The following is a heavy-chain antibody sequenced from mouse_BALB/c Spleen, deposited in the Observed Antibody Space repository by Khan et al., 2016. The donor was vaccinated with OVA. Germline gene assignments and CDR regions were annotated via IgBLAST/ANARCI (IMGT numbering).Heavy chain of an antibody. J-gene: IGHJ3*01. D-gene: IGHD2-1*01. Sequence: LQQPGSELVRPGASVKLSCKASGYTFTSYWMHWVKQRHGQGLEWIGNIYPGSGSTNYDEMFKSKGTLTVDTSSSTAYMHLSSLTSEDSAVYTCTRGGYYGTSRFAYWGQGTLVTVSA. CDR3: TRGGYYGTSRFAY. CDR2: IYPGSGST. V-gene: IGHV1S22*01. CDR1: GYTFTSYW.